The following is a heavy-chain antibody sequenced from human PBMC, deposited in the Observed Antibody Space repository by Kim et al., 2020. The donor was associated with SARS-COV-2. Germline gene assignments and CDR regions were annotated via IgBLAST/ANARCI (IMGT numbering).Heavy chain of an antibody. Sequence: SETLSLTCTVSGGSINSDSYHWSWIRQPAGKGLEWIGRIYISGRTSYNPSLKSRVTISVDTSKNQFSLIVRSVTAADTAVYYCARVKVVTDSMRAYSYSFDNWGQGALVTVSS. CDR2: IYISGRT. V-gene: IGHV4-61*02. D-gene: IGHD5-18*01. CDR3: ARVKVVTDSMRAYSYSFDN. J-gene: IGHJ4*02. CDR1: GGSINSDSYH.